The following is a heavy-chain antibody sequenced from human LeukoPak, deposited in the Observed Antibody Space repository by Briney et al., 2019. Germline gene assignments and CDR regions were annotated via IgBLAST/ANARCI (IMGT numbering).Heavy chain of an antibody. CDR2: IGTAGDT. J-gene: IGHJ6*02. Sequence: GGSLRLSCAASGFTFSSYDMHWVRQATGKGLEWVSAIGTAGDTYYPGSVKGRFTISRENAKNSLYPQMNSLRTGDTAVYYCARDLYYYDSSGYYTHYGMDVWGQGTTVTVSS. V-gene: IGHV3-13*01. CDR1: GFTFSSYD. D-gene: IGHD3-22*01. CDR3: ARDLYYYDSSGYYTHYGMDV.